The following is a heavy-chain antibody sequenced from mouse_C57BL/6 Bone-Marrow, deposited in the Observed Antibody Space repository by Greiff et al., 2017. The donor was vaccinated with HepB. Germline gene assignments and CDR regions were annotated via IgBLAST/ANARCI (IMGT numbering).Heavy chain of an antibody. CDR3: ARSTMYFDY. CDR1: GYSFTGYY. Sequence: EVMLVESGPELVKPGASVKISCKASGYSFTGYYMNWVKQSPEKSLEWIGEINPSTGGTTYNQKFKAKATLTVDKSSSTAYMQLKSLTSEDSAVYYCARSTMYFDYWGQGTTLTVSS. V-gene: IGHV1-42*01. D-gene: IGHD2-1*01. J-gene: IGHJ2*01. CDR2: INPSTGGT.